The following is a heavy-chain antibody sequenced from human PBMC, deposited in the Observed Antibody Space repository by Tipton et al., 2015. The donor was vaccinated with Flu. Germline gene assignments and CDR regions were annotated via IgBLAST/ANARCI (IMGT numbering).Heavy chain of an antibody. Sequence: TLSLTCTVSGGSISSYYWSWIRQPAGKGLEWIGRIYSSGSTSYNPSLKSRVTMSVDTAENQFSLKLSSVTAADTAVYYCARVTSTWFDPWGQGTLVTVSS. CDR2: IYSSGST. V-gene: IGHV4-4*07. J-gene: IGHJ5*02. CDR3: ARVTSTWFDP. CDR1: GGSISSYY.